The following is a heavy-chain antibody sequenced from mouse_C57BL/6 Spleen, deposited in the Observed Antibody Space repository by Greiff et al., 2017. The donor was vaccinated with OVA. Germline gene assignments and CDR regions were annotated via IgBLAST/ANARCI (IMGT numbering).Heavy chain of an antibody. D-gene: IGHD2-4*01. CDR2: FHPYNDDT. Sequence: QVQLQQSGAELVKPGASVKMSCKASGYTFTTYPIEWMKQNHGKSLEWIGNFHPYNDDTKYNEKFKGKATLTVEKSSSTVYLELSRLTSDDSAVYYCARGDYDYEGLLYAMDYWGQGTSGTVSS. J-gene: IGHJ4*01. V-gene: IGHV1-47*01. CDR1: GYTFTTYP. CDR3: ARGDYDYEGLLYAMDY.